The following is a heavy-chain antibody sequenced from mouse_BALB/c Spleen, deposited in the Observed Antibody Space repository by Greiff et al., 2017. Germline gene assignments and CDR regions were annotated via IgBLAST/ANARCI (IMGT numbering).Heavy chain of an antibody. CDR1: GFTFTDYY. J-gene: IGHJ3*01. Sequence: EVMLVESGGGLVQPGGSLRLSCATSGFTFTDYYMSWVRQPPGKALEWLGFIRNKANGYTTEYSASVKGRFTISRDNSQSILYLQMNTLRAEDSATYYCARASYGYWGQGTLVTVSA. CDR2: IRNKANGYTT. V-gene: IGHV7-3*02. D-gene: IGHD1-2*01. CDR3: ARASYGY.